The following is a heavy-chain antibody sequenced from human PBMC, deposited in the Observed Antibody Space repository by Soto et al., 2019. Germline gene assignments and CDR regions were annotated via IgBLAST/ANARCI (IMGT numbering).Heavy chain of an antibody. Sequence: KPSETLSLTCAVYGGSFSGYYWSWIRQPPGKGLEWIGEINHGGSTNYNPSLKSRVTISVDTSKNQFSLKLSSVTAADTAVYYCARVGYTYYYDSSGPKRYYFDYWGQGTLVTVSS. J-gene: IGHJ4*02. V-gene: IGHV4-34*01. CDR3: ARVGYTYYYDSSGPKRYYFDY. CDR1: GGSFSGYY. CDR2: INHGGST. D-gene: IGHD3-22*01.